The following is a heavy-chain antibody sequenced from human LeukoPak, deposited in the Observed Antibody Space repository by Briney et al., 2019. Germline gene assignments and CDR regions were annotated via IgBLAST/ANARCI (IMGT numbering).Heavy chain of an antibody. CDR2: ICANDGNT. CDR1: GLTFRNYA. J-gene: IGHJ4*02. Sequence: PGGSLRLSCAASGLTFRNYAMSWVRQAPGKGLEWVSVICANDGNTYYADAVKGRFTISRDNSKDTLYLQMDSLRAEDTAVYYCAKGWQWLVGDYWGQGTLVTVSS. V-gene: IGHV3-23*01. D-gene: IGHD6-19*01. CDR3: AKGWQWLVGDY.